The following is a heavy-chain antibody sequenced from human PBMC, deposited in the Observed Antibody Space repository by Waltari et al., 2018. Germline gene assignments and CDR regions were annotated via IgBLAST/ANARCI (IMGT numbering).Heavy chain of an antibody. V-gene: IGHV3-48*01. CDR2: ISSISSTI. D-gene: IGHD3-10*01. CDR3: ARDRGMVRGVNPLYLDY. Sequence: EVQLVESGGGLVQPGGSLRLSCAASGFTFSSYSMNWVRQAPGKGLEWVSYISSISSTIYYADSVKGRFTISRDNAKNSLYLQMNSLRAEDTAVYYCARDRGMVRGVNPLYLDYWGQGTLVTVSS. J-gene: IGHJ4*02. CDR1: GFTFSSYS.